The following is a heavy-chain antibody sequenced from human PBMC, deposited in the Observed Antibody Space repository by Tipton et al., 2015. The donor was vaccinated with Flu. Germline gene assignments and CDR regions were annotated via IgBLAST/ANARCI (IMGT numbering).Heavy chain of an antibody. J-gene: IGHJ6*02. CDR3: ARGPLPDSNWYNGLDV. Sequence: SLRLSCEASGFTFSNYWMHWVRQAPGKGLVWVSRVISDGSITSYVDSVEGRFTISRDNAKKTLYLQMNSLRAEDTAVYYCARGPLPDSNWYNGLDVWGQGTTVTVFS. V-gene: IGHV3-74*01. D-gene: IGHD6-13*01. CDR2: VISDGSIT. CDR1: GFTFSNYW.